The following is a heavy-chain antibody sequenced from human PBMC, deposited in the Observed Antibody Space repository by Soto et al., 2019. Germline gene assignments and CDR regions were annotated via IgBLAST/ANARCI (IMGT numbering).Heavy chain of an antibody. J-gene: IGHJ5*02. CDR1: SGSISSSNW. CDR2: IYHSGST. CDR3: ARVVVVAAKGGWCDP. V-gene: IGHV4-4*02. D-gene: IGHD2-15*01. Sequence: SETLSLTCAVSSGSISSSNWWSWVRQPPGKGLEWIGEIYHSGSTNYNPSLKSRVTISVDKSKNQFSLKLSSVTAADTAVYYCARVVVVAAKGGWCDPWGQGTLVTVSS.